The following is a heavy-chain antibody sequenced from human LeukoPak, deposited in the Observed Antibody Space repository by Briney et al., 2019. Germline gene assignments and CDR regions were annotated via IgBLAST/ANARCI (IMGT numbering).Heavy chain of an antibody. CDR1: GGSISSYY. CDR2: VYYSGST. J-gene: IGHJ2*01. D-gene: IGHD3-9*01. Sequence: SETLSLTCTVSGGSISSYYWSWIRQPPGKGLEWIGYVYYSGSTNYNPSLKSRVTISIDTSRTQFSLKLSSVTAADTAFYYCAKNNLLPGYPGDWYFDLWGRGTLVTVSS. V-gene: IGHV4-59*01. CDR3: AKNNLLPGYPGDWYFDL.